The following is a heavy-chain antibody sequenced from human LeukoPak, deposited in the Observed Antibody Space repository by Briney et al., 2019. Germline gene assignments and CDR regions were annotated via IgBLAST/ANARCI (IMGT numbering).Heavy chain of an antibody. D-gene: IGHD2-2*03. CDR3: ARDRHGYCSSTSCRGYYMDV. J-gene: IGHJ6*03. Sequence: GSLRLSCAASGFTFSSYAMSWVRQAPGKGLEWVSAISGSGGSTYYADSVKGRFTISRDNAKNSLYLQMNSLRAEDTAVYYCARDRHGYCSSTSCRGYYMDVWGKGTTVTVSS. V-gene: IGHV3-23*01. CDR2: ISGSGGST. CDR1: GFTFSSYA.